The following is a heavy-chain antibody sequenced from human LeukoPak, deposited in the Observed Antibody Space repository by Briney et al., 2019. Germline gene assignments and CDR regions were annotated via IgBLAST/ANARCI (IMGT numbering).Heavy chain of an antibody. V-gene: IGHV4-39*01. J-gene: IGHJ4*02. D-gene: IGHD3-16*02. Sequence: SETLSLTCTVSGGSISSSSYYWGWIRQPPGKGPEWIGSIYYSGSTYCNPSLKSRVTISVDTSKNQFSLKLSSVTAADTAVYYCASFYDYIWGSYRSDSGNYYFDYWGQGTLVTVSS. CDR2: IYYSGST. CDR1: GGSISSSSYY. CDR3: ASFYDYIWGSYRSDSGNYYFDY.